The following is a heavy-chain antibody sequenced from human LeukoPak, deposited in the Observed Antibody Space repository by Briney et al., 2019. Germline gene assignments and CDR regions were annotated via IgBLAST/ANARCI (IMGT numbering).Heavy chain of an antibody. CDR2: IYTSGST. CDR1: GGTISSYY. J-gene: IGHJ4*02. CDR3: ARVGATGGVDY. V-gene: IGHV4-4*07. D-gene: IGHD1-26*01. Sequence: SETLSLTCTVSGGTISSYYWSWIRQPAGKGLEWIGRIYTSGSTNYNPSLKSRVTMSVDTPKNQFSLKLSSVTAADTAVYYCARVGATGGVDYWGQGTLVTVSS.